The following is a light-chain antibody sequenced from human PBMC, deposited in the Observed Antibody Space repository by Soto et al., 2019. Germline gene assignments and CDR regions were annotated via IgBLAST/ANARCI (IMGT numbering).Light chain of an antibody. Sequence: EIGLKKSPGTLSLSQGERATLSCRASQSVSSNFFAWYQQKPGQAPRLVIYGASSRPTGIPDRFSGSGSGTEFTLTISSLQSEDFAVYYCQQYNNWPRTFGQVANVDIK. CDR1: QSVSSN. CDR3: QQYNNWPRT. J-gene: IGKJ1*01. V-gene: IGKV3D-15*01. CDR2: GAS.